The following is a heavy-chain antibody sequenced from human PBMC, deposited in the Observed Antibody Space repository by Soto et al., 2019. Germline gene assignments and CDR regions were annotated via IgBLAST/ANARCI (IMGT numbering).Heavy chain of an antibody. D-gene: IGHD2-2*03. CDR1: GFTFSSYA. CDR2: ISGSGGST. CDR3: AKDLGYCSSTSCRPVSP. J-gene: IGHJ5*02. Sequence: GGSLRLSCAASGFTFSSYAMSWVRQAPGKGLEWVSAISGSGGSTYYADSVKGRFTISRDNSKNTLYLQMNSLRAEDTAVYYCAKDLGYCSSTSCRPVSPWGQGTLVTVSS. V-gene: IGHV3-23*01.